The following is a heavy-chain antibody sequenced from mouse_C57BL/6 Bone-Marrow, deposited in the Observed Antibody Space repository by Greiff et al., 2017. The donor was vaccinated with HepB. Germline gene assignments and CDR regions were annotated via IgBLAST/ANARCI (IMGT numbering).Heavy chain of an antibody. CDR3: ARGDGNYGAMDY. CDR2: IHPNSGST. Sequence: QVQLQQSGAELARPGASVKLSCKASGYTFTSYWMHWVKQRPGQGLEWIGMIHPNSGSTNYNEKFKGKATLTADTSSSTAYMQLSSLTSEDSAVYYCARGDGNYGAMDYWGQGTSVTVSS. J-gene: IGHJ4*01. D-gene: IGHD2-1*01. V-gene: IGHV1-64*01. CDR1: GYTFTSYW.